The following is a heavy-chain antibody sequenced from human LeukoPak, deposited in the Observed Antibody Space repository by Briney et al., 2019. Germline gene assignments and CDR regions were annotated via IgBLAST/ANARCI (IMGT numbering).Heavy chain of an antibody. CDR1: GFTFSNYA. CDR2: VSDSGRSA. Sequence: PGGSLSLSCAASGFTFSNYAMSWVRQAPGKGLEWVSGVSDSGRSAYYADSVQGRFIISRDNSKNTLYLQMNSLRVEDTAIYYCSESLNYWGQGTLVTVSS. J-gene: IGHJ4*02. V-gene: IGHV3-23*01. CDR3: SESLNY.